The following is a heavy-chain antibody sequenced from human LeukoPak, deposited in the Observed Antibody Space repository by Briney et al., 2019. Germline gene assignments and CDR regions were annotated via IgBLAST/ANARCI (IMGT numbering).Heavy chain of an antibody. CDR1: GYTFTYRY. CDR2: ITPFNGNT. Sequence: ASVKVSCKASGYTFTYRYLHWVRQAPGQALEWMGWITPFNGNTNYAQKFQDRVTITKDRSMSTAYMELSSLGSEDTAMYYCASCFRGGDCYLYGMDVWGQGTTVTVSS. V-gene: IGHV1-45*02. D-gene: IGHD2-21*02. CDR3: ASCFRGGDCYLYGMDV. J-gene: IGHJ6*02.